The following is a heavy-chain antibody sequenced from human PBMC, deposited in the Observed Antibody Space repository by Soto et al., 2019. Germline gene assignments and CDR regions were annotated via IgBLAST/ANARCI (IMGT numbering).Heavy chain of an antibody. V-gene: IGHV3-48*04. J-gene: IGHJ6*03. Sequence: GGSLRLSCAASGFTFSSYSMNWVRQAPGKGLEWVSYISSSSSTIYYADSVKGRFTISRDNAKNSLYLQMNSLRAEDTAVYYCASSPEGDYDILTGYYYYYYYYMDVWGKGTTVTVSS. D-gene: IGHD3-9*01. CDR2: ISSSSSTI. CDR1: GFTFSSYS. CDR3: ASSPEGDYDILTGYYYYYYYYMDV.